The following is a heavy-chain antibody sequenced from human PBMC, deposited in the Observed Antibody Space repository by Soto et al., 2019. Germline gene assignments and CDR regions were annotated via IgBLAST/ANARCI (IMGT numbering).Heavy chain of an antibody. Sequence: SVKVSCKASGGTFSRYAISWVRQAPGQGLEWIGGIIPIFGTSKYAQKFQGRVTIITDKSTSTVYMELSSLRSEDTALYYCARGQAAAGTAHAFDIWGQGTMVTVSS. CDR1: GGTFSRYA. CDR2: IIPIFGTS. CDR3: ARGQAAAGTAHAFDI. J-gene: IGHJ3*02. D-gene: IGHD6-13*01. V-gene: IGHV1-69*05.